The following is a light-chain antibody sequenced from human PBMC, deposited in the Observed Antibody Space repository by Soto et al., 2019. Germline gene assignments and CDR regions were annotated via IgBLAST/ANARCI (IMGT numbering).Light chain of an antibody. J-gene: IGKJ4*01. CDR3: QQRSNLLT. CDR1: QSVNRY. V-gene: IGKV3-11*01. Sequence: EIVLTQSPATLSLSPGERATLSCRASQSVNRYLAWFQQKPGQAPRLLIYDASNRATGIPARFSGSGSGTDLTLTINSLEPEDFAVYYCQQRSNLLTFGGGTKVEIK. CDR2: DAS.